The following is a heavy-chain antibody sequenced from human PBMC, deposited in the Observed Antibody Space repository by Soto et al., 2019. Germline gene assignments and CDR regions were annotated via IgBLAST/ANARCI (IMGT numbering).Heavy chain of an antibody. CDR3: ATDGRYAQYV. CDR1: GFTFSHTW. V-gene: IGHV3-74*01. D-gene: IGHD2-2*01. CDR2: INHNGGTT. Sequence: GGSLRLSCAASGFTFSHTWMHWVRQAPGKGLVWVSQINHNGGTTTYADSVKGRFTISRDNAKNTVYLQMNSLRAEDTAVYYCATDGRYAQYVWGQGTTVTVSS. J-gene: IGHJ6*02.